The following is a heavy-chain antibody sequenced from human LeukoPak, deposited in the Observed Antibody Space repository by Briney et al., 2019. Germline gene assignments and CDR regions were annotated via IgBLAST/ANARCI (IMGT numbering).Heavy chain of an antibody. Sequence: GGSLRLSCAASGFSIGDYWMSWVRQAPGKGLEWVANINQDKSSKAYVDSVKGRFTISRDNSKNMLYLQMNSLRAEDSAVYYCAKGVSGWPYYLDYWGQGTLVTVSS. CDR2: INQDKSSK. CDR1: GFSIGDYW. V-gene: IGHV3-7*03. D-gene: IGHD6-19*01. J-gene: IGHJ4*02. CDR3: AKGVSGWPYYLDY.